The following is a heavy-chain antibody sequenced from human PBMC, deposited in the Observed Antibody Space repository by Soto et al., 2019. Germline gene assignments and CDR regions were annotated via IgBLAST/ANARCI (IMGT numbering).Heavy chain of an antibody. Sequence: QGQLLQSGAEVKKPGASVKVSCKTSGYSFTDYKLHWVRQAPGQGLEWMGWVDPNGGGSKSAQKFQGSVTMTWDTSITTAYLDLTRLTTNDTATYFCATWVDYGDFEGFDFWGQGTLVTVSS. D-gene: IGHD4-17*01. CDR3: ATWVDYGDFEGFDF. J-gene: IGHJ4*02. CDR2: VDPNGGGS. V-gene: IGHV1-2*04. CDR1: GYSFTDYK.